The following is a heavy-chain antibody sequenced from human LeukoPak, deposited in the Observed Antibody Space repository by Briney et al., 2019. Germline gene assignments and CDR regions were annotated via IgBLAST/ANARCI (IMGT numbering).Heavy chain of an antibody. D-gene: IGHD2-2*01. CDR1: GFTFSSYA. CDR3: ATSSTSRRFNDY. Sequence: QAGGSLRLSCAASGFTFSSYAMSWVRQAPGKGLEWVSAISGSGGSTYYADSVKGRFTISRDNSKNTLYLQMNSLRAEDTAVYYCATSSTSRRFNDYWGQGTLVTASS. V-gene: IGHV3-23*01. CDR2: ISGSGGST. J-gene: IGHJ4*02.